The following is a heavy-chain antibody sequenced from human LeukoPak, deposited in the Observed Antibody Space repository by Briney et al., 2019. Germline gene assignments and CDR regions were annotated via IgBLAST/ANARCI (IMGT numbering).Heavy chain of an antibody. CDR3: ARDGVLRYFDWLLYIGDY. CDR1: GYTFTGYY. CDR2: INPNSGGT. J-gene: IGHJ4*02. Sequence: ASVKVSCKASGYTFTGYYMHWVRQAPGQGLEWMGWINPNSGGTNYAQKFQGRVTMTSDTSISTAYMELSRLRADDTAVYYCARDGVLRYFDWLLYIGDYWGQGTLVTVSS. V-gene: IGHV1-2*02. D-gene: IGHD3-9*01.